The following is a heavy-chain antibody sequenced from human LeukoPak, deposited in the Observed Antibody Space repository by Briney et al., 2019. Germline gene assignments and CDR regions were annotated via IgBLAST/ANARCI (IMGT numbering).Heavy chain of an antibody. V-gene: IGHV1-18*01. CDR3: ARDHHYDSSGYYFSFDY. CDR2: ISAYNGNT. J-gene: IGHJ4*02. CDR1: GYTFTSYG. Sequence: ASVKVSCKASGYTFTSYGISWVRQAPGQGLEWMGWISAYNGNTNYAQKLQGRVTMTTDTSTSTACMELRSLRSDDTAVYYCARDHHYDSSGYYFSFDYWGQGTLVTVSS. D-gene: IGHD3-22*01.